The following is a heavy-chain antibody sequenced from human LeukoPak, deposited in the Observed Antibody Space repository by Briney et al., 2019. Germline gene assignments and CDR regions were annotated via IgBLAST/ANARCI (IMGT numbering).Heavy chain of an antibody. CDR3: AKDHITMVRGVIIPHYYYYMDV. Sequence: GGSLRLSCAASGFTFSSYGMHWVRQAPGKGLEWVASIRYDGSNKYYADSVKGRFTISRDNSKNTLYLQMNSLRAEDTAVYYCAKDHITMVRGVIIPHYYYYMDVWGKGTTVTISS. V-gene: IGHV3-30*02. CDR1: GFTFSSYG. D-gene: IGHD3-10*01. J-gene: IGHJ6*03. CDR2: IRYDGSNK.